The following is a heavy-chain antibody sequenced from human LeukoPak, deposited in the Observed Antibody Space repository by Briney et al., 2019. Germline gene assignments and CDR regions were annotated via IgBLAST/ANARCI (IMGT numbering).Heavy chain of an antibody. J-gene: IGHJ4*02. CDR1: GFTFSSYG. CDR3: ANPLLTHGY. Sequence: GRSLRLSCAASGFTFSSYGMHWVRQAPGKGLEWVAVIWYNGSNKYYADSVKGRFTISRDNSKNTLYLQMNSLRAEDTAVYYCANPLLTHGYWGQGTLVTVSS. D-gene: IGHD2-15*01. V-gene: IGHV3-33*06. CDR2: IWYNGSNK.